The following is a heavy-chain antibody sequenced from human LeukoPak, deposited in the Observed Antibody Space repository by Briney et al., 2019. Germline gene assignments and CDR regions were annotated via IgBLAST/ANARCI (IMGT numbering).Heavy chain of an antibody. CDR1: GYTFTSYA. V-gene: IGHV1-69*13. Sequence: SVKVSCKASGYTFTSYAMNWVRQAPGQGLEWMGGIIPIFGTANYAQKFQGRVTITADESTSTAYMELSSLRSEDTAVYYCARDSERKRAAAGSGGLDYWGQGTLVTVSS. J-gene: IGHJ4*02. CDR3: ARDSERKRAAAGSGGLDY. CDR2: IIPIFGTA. D-gene: IGHD6-13*01.